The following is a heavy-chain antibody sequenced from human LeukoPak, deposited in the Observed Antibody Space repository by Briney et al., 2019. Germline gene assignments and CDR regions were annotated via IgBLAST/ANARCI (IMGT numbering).Heavy chain of an antibody. D-gene: IGHD6-13*01. V-gene: IGHV3-43*01. CDR2: ISWDGGST. Sequence: GGSLRLSCAASGFTFDDYTMHWVRQAPGKGLEWVSLISWDGGSTYYADSVKGRFTISRDNSKNSLYLQMNSLRTEDTALYYCAKGRGRGIAAAGLLDYWGQGTLVTVSS. CDR3: AKGRGRGIAAAGLLDY. J-gene: IGHJ4*02. CDR1: GFTFDDYT.